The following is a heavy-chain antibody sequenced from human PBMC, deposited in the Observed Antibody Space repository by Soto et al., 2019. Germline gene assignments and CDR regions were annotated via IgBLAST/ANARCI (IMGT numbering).Heavy chain of an antibody. Sequence: SETLSLTCTVSGGSISSSSYYWGWIRQPPGKGLEWIGSIYYSGSTYYNPSLKSRVTISVDTSKNQFSLKLSSVTAADTAVYYCERLETGYWGQGTLVTVSS. CDR2: IYYSGST. V-gene: IGHV4-39*01. CDR3: ERLETGY. CDR1: GGSISSSSYY. J-gene: IGHJ4*02.